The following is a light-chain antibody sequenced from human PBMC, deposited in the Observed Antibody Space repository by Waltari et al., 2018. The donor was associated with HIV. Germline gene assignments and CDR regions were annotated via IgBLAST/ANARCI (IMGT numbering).Light chain of an antibody. CDR2: DTN. CDR3: LLYVGTGIWV. CDR1: SGSVSSRYY. J-gene: IGLJ3*02. Sequence: QTVVTQETSFSVSPGGTVTLTCGLRSGSVSSRYYPSWYQNTPGLPPRILIYDTNTRSSGVPDRFSGSILGNKAALTITGAQSDDESEYYCLLYVGTGIWVFGGGTKLTVL. V-gene: IGLV8-61*01.